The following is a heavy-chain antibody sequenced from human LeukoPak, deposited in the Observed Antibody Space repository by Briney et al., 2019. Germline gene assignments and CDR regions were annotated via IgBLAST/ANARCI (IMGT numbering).Heavy chain of an antibody. CDR3: ARYLEGGPDY. V-gene: IGHV4-34*01. D-gene: IGHD3-16*01. CDR2: INHSGST. Sequence: SETLSLTCAVYGGSFSGYYWSWIRQPPGKGLEWIGEINHSGSTNYNPSLKSRVTISVDTSKNQFSLKLSSVTAADTAVYYCARYLEGGPDYWGQGTLVTVSS. J-gene: IGHJ4*02. CDR1: GGSFSGYY.